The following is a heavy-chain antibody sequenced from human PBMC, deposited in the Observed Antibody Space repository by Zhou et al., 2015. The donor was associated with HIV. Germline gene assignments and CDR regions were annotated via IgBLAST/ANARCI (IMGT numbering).Heavy chain of an antibody. J-gene: IGHJ5*02. CDR2: IIPIVNTA. D-gene: IGHD6-13*01. Sequence: QVQLVQSGAEVKKPGSSVKVSCKASGGTFSSYAITWVRQAPGQGLEWMGGIIPIVNTANYAQKFQGRVTITADESTSTAYMELSSLRSEDTAVYYCARVVGSSSWYDNWFDPWGQGTLVTVSS. V-gene: IGHV1-69*01. CDR3: ARVVGSSSWYDNWFDP. CDR1: GGTFSSYA.